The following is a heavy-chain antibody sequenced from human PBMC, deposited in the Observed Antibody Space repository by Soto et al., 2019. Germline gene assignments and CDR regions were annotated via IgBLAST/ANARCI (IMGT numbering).Heavy chain of an antibody. J-gene: IGHJ4*02. CDR3: ARRGYCSGGSCPLGFDY. CDR2: INPRDGGT. V-gene: IGHV1-46*03. CDR1: GNTFTTYY. D-gene: IGHD2-15*01. Sequence: QVQLVQSGAEVKKSGASVKVPCKASGNTFTTYYVHWVRQAPGQGLEWMGVINPRDGGTSYAQKFQGRVTMTRDTSTSTVYMELSSLRSEDTAMYYCARRGYCSGGSCPLGFDYWGQGTLVTVSS.